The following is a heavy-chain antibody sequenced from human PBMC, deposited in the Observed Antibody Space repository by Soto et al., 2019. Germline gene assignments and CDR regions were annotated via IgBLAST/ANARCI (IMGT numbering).Heavy chain of an antibody. J-gene: IGHJ5*02. CDR1: GGSINSGNYY. CDR2: ISYSGSA. V-gene: IGHV4-31*03. D-gene: IGHD2-2*01. CDR3: ARRRCTTTTCFDP. Sequence: PSETLSLTCSVSGGSINSGNYYWSWIRQHPGKGLEWIGYISYSGSAHYNPSLRSRVFISVDTSRNQFSLKLSSVTAADTAVYYCARRRCTTTTCFDPWGQGTLVTVSP.